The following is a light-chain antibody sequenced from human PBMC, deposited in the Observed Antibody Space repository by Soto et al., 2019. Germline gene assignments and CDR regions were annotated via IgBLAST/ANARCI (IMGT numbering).Light chain of an antibody. Sequence: DLQMTQSPSSLSASVGDRVTITCRPSQSISDHLNWYQQKPGEAPKLLIYVASSLQSDVPTRFSGSGSGTDFTLTISGLQAEDFATYFCQQSYSTPYTFGRGTKLEIK. J-gene: IGKJ2*01. CDR1: QSISDH. CDR2: VAS. V-gene: IGKV1-39*01. CDR3: QQSYSTPYT.